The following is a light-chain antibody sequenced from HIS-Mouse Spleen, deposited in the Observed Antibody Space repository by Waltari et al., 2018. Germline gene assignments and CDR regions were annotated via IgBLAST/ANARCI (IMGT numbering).Light chain of an antibody. CDR3: CSYAGSWV. J-gene: IGLJ3*02. V-gene: IGLV2-23*01. CDR2: EGS. Sequence: QSALTQPASVSGSPGQSITIPCTGTSSDVGSYNLVSWYQQPPGKAPKLMIYEGSKRHSGVSNRVSGANAGNTASLTISGLQAEDEADYYCCSYAGSWVFGGGTKLTVL. CDR1: SSDVGSYNL.